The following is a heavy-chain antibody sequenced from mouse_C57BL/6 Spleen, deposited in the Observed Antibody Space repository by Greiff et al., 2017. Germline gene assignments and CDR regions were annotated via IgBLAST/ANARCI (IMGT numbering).Heavy chain of an antibody. CDR3: ASPYYGSSYGYFDV. CDR2: ISDGGSYT. D-gene: IGHD1-1*01. V-gene: IGHV5-4*01. CDR1: GFTFSSYA. Sequence: DVQLVESGGGLVKPGGSLKLSCAASGFTFSSYAMSWVRQTPEKRLEWVATISDGGSYTYYPDNVKGRFTISRANAKNNLYLQMSHLKSEDTAMYYCASPYYGSSYGYFDVWGTGTTVTVSS. J-gene: IGHJ1*03.